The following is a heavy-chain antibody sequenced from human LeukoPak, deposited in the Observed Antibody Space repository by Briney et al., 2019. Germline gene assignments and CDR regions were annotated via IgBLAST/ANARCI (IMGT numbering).Heavy chain of an antibody. Sequence: PSETLSLTCTVSGGSISPYIWNWIRQPPVKGPEWIGYIYYSGNTNYNPSLKSRATISVDTSENQFSLKVTSVTAADTAVYYCARTVAGIFDFDYWGQGILVTVSS. D-gene: IGHD6-13*01. CDR2: IYYSGNT. V-gene: IGHV4-59*01. J-gene: IGHJ4*02. CDR3: ARTVAGIFDFDY. CDR1: GGSISPYI.